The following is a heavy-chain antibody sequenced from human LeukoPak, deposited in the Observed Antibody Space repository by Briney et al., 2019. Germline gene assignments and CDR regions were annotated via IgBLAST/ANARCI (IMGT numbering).Heavy chain of an antibody. Sequence: GGSLRLSCAASGFTFTSFAMSWVRQAPGKGLEWVSTISRSGVATYYANSVKGRFTISRDNSKNTVYLQMNSLRAEDTAVYYCARDHDYGDYGSGFDYWGQGTLVTVSS. D-gene: IGHD4-17*01. J-gene: IGHJ4*02. CDR2: ISRSGVAT. V-gene: IGHV3-23*01. CDR3: ARDHDYGDYGSGFDY. CDR1: GFTFTSFA.